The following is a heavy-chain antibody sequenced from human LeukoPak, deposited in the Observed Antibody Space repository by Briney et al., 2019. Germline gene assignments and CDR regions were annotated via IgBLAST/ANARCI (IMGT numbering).Heavy chain of an antibody. D-gene: IGHD5-12*01. Sequence: PSETLSLTCAVSGGSISSYYWSWIRQPPGKGLEWIGYIYYSGSTNYNPSLKSRVTISVDTSKNQFSLKLSSVTAADTAVYYCAREGYSGSTWGQGTLVTVSS. V-gene: IGHV4-59*01. J-gene: IGHJ4*02. CDR1: GGSISSYY. CDR3: AREGYSGST. CDR2: IYYSGST.